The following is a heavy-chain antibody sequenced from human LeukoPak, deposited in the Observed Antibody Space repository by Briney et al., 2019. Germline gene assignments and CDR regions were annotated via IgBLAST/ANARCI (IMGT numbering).Heavy chain of an antibody. CDR2: MYYSGST. J-gene: IGHJ4*02. V-gene: IGHV4-59*08. CDR1: GASVGIDD. CDR3: ASYPHYYGTSGFDY. D-gene: IGHD3-10*01. Sequence: PSETVSLTLTVSGASVGIDDGGSIRQPPGKGLEWIGYMYYSGSTHYNPSLESRVTILADTSPSQVSLTLSAGTAEYTAVYYCASYPHYYGTSGFDYSGRGALVTVSS.